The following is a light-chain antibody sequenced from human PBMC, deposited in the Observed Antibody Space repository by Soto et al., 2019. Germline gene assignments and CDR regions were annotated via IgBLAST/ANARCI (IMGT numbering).Light chain of an antibody. CDR2: KAS. CDR3: QQYKSYSPIT. J-gene: IGKJ5*01. CDR1: QTISSW. V-gene: IGKV1-5*03. Sequence: DINITQSASTLSGSVGARVTITCRASQTISSWLAWYQQKPGKAPKLLIYKASTLKSGVPSRFSGSGSGTEFTLTISSLQPDDFATYYCQQYKSYSPITFGQGTRLEIK.